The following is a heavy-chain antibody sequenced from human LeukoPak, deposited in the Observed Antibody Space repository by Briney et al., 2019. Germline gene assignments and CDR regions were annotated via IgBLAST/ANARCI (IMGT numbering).Heavy chain of an antibody. CDR2: IIPILGIA. CDR1: GGTFSNYA. D-gene: IGHD3-22*01. CDR3: ARPWDSGGYLGSRLDY. Sequence: ASVKVSCKASGGTFSNYAINWVRQAPGQGLEWMGGIIPILGIANYAQKFQGRVTITADESTTTAYMELSSLRSEDTAVYYCARPWDSGGYLGSRLDYWGQGTLVTVSS. J-gene: IGHJ4*02. V-gene: IGHV1-69*10.